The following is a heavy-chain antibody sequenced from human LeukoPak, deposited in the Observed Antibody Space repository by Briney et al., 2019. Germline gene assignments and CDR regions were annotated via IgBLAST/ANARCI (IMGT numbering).Heavy chain of an antibody. CDR3: AKREAYSSGHAVRY. Sequence: GGSLRLSCAASGFTFSSYAMSWVRQAPGKGLEWVSAISGSGGSTYYADSVKGRFTISRDNSKNTLYLQMSSLRAEDTAVYYCAKREAYSSGHAVRYWGQGTLITVSS. CDR1: GFTFSSYA. D-gene: IGHD3-22*01. CDR2: ISGSGGST. J-gene: IGHJ4*02. V-gene: IGHV3-23*01.